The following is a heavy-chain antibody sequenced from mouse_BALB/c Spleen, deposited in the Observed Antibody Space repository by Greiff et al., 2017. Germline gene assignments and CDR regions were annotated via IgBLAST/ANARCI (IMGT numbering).Heavy chain of an antibody. CDR1: GFTLSSFG. V-gene: IGHV5-6*01. D-gene: IGHD2-14*01. CDR2: ISSGGSST. Sequence: EVKVVESGGALVKPGGSLKLSCAASGFTLSSFGMTWVRQTPDKGLEWVATISSGGSSTYYPDNVKGRFTISRDNARNTLYLQMSSLKTEDTAMYYCARQEGDRYDDDFAYWGQGTLVTVSA. CDR3: ARQEGDRYDDDFAY. J-gene: IGHJ3*01.